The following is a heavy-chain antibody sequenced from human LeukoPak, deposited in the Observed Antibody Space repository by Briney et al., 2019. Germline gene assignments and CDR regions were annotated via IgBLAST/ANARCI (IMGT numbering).Heavy chain of an antibody. V-gene: IGHV1-2*02. CDR1: GYIFTAYF. Sequence: ASVKVSCKASGYIFTAYFIHWVRQTPGEGLEWMGWINSGSGGTNYAQKFQGGVTMTRDTSISTTYMELSRLTSDDTAVYFCARDGGFDYWGQGTLVTVSS. D-gene: IGHD3-16*01. J-gene: IGHJ4*02. CDR3: ARDGGFDY. CDR2: INSGSGGT.